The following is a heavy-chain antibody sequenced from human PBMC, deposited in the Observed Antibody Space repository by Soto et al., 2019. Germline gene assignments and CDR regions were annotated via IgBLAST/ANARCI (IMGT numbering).Heavy chain of an antibody. CDR3: AIYDIVVVPAAMEDYYYYGMDV. CDR1: GYTFTGYY. CDR2: INPNSGGK. J-gene: IGHJ6*02. Sequence: GASVKVSCKASGYTFTGYYMHGVRQAPGQGLEWMGWINPNSGGKNYAQKFQGRVTMTRDTSISTAYMELSRLRSDDTAVYYCAIYDIVVVPAAMEDYYYYGMDVWGQGTTVTVSS. V-gene: IGHV1-2*02. D-gene: IGHD2-2*01.